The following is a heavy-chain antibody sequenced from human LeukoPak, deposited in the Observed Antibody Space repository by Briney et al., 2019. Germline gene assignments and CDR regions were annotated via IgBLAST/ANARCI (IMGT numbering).Heavy chain of an antibody. J-gene: IGHJ4*02. CDR1: GGSISSYY. CDR3: ARGVEGGGDCYDY. Sequence: SETLSLTCTVSGGSISSYYWSWIRQPPGKGLEWIGYIYYSGSTNYNPSLKSRVTISVDTSKNQFSLKLSSVTAADTAVYYCARGVEGGGDCYDYWGQGTLVTVSS. CDR2: IYYSGST. D-gene: IGHD2-21*01. V-gene: IGHV4-59*01.